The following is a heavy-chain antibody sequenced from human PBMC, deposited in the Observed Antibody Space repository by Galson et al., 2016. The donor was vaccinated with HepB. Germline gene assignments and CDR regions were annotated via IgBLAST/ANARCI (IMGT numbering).Heavy chain of an antibody. Sequence: SLRLSCAASGFPFSPYAMSWVRQPPGKGLEWVSSLSGSGDVTHHADSVKGRFTFSRDNSKNTLYLQMNSLRAEDTALYYCAKSGVWGTHRSPDYWGQGTLVTVSS. CDR1: GFPFSPYA. CDR2: LSGSGDVT. CDR3: AKSGVWGTHRSPDY. J-gene: IGHJ4*02. V-gene: IGHV3-23*01. D-gene: IGHD3-16*02.